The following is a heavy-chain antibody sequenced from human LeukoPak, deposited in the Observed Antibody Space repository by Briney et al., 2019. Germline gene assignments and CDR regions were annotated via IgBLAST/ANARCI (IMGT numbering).Heavy chain of an antibody. Sequence: GGSLRLPCAASGFTFSTYGMHWVRQAPGKGLEWVAVIAYDGSNIHYADSVKGRFTISRDNSKKTLYLQMNSLRAEDTAVYYCAKTPRYIAARQSHFDYWGQGTLVTVSS. V-gene: IGHV3-30*18. CDR1: GFTFSTYG. CDR2: IAYDGSNI. D-gene: IGHD6-6*01. J-gene: IGHJ4*02. CDR3: AKTPRYIAARQSHFDY.